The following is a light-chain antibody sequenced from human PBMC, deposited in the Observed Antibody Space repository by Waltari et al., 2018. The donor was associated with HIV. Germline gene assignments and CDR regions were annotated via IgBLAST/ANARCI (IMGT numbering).Light chain of an antibody. V-gene: IGLV2-23*02. Sequence: ARAGPAAVSGSHGQSVAIFCEGSDNHAVTWYQQYPGNAPRVIMFAVDRRVSGISSRFSGYRSGDNAYLKISDLQTEYEADYFCCLCPGYDPPYVFGTGTSVSV. J-gene: IGLJ1*01. CDR2: AVD. CDR3: CLCPGYDPPYV. CDR1: SDNHA.